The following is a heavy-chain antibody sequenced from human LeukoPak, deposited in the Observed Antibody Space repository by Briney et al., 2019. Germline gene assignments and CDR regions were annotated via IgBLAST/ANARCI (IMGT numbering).Heavy chain of an antibody. CDR2: ISANSANI. J-gene: IGHJ6*02. Sequence: GRSLRLSCAASGFTFDDYVMHWVRQAPGRGLEWVSGISANSANIGYADSVKGRFTLSRDNAKNSLYLQMNNLRTEDTALYYCARDFCTGCNYYFYGMDVWGRGTTVTVSS. D-gene: IGHD2-2*01. V-gene: IGHV3-9*01. CDR1: GFTFDDYV. CDR3: ARDFCTGCNYYFYGMDV.